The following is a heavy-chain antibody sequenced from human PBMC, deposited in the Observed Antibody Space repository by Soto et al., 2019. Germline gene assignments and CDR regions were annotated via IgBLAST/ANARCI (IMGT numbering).Heavy chain of an antibody. CDR1: GGTFSSYA. CDR3: ARDLGDYDSYYFDY. D-gene: IGHD3-3*01. Sequence: QVQLVQSGAEVKKPGSSVKVSCKASGGTFSSYAISWVRQAPGQGLEWMGGIIPIFGTANYAQKFQGRVTITADESTSTADMELSSLRSEDTAVYYCARDLGDYDSYYFDYWGQGTLVTVSS. J-gene: IGHJ4*02. V-gene: IGHV1-69*01. CDR2: IIPIFGTA.